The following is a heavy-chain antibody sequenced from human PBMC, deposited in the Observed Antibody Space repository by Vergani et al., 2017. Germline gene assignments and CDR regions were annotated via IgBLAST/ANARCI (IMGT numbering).Heavy chain of an antibody. CDR3: ARDRGYYESSGYNPLDFDY. CDR1: GYTFTSYA. CDR2: INTKTGNP. Sequence: QVQLVQSGSELKKPGASVKVSCKTSGYTFTSYAMNWVRQAPGQGLEWMGWINTKTGNPTYAQGFTGRFVFSLDTPVRTAYLQISSLKAEDTAVYYCARDRGYYESSGYNPLDFDYWCQGILVTVSS. J-gene: IGHJ4*02. D-gene: IGHD3-22*01. V-gene: IGHV7-4-1*02.